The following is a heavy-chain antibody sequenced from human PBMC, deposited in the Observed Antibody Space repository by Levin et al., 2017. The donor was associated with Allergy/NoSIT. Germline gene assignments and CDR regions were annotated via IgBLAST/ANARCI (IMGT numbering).Heavy chain of an antibody. CDR1: GFIFSEYA. V-gene: IGHV3-23*01. J-gene: IGHJ5*01. D-gene: IGHD6-19*01. CDR3: AKDAVARNGKWDWFDF. Sequence: LGESLKISCAASGFIFSEYAMTWVRQAAGKGLAWVAGIGGGATDTYYADSVKGRFTISRDNSKNTLYLQMNSLRDDDTALYYCAKDAVARNGKWDWFDFWGQGTLVTVSS. CDR2: IGGGATDT.